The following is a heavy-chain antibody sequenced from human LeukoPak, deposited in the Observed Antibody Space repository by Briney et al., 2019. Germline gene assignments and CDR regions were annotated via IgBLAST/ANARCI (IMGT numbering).Heavy chain of an antibody. CDR1: GGSISSYY. Sequence: SETLSLTCTVSGGSISSYYWSWIRQPPGKGLEWIGYIYYSGSTNYNPSLKSRVTISVDTSKNQFSLKLSSVTAADTAVYYCASGHYYGSGSYFGWFYPWGQGTLVTVSS. D-gene: IGHD3-10*01. CDR3: ASGHYYGSGSYFGWFYP. CDR2: IYYSGST. V-gene: IGHV4-59*08. J-gene: IGHJ5*02.